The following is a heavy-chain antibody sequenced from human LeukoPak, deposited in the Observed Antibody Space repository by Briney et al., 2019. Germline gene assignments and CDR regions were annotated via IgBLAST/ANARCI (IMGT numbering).Heavy chain of an antibody. CDR1: GGSFSGYY. Sequence: SETLSLTCAVYGGSFSGYYWSWIRQPPGKGLEWIGEINHSGSTNYNPSLKSRVTISVDTSKNQFSPKLISVTAADTAVYYCASRKLGNDYWGQGTLVTVSS. J-gene: IGHJ4*02. CDR2: INHSGST. D-gene: IGHD7-27*01. V-gene: IGHV4-34*01. CDR3: ASRKLGNDY.